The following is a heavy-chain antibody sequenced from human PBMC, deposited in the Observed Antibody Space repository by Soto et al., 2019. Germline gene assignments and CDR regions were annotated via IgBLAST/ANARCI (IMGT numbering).Heavy chain of an antibody. Sequence: GGSLRLSCAASGFTFSSYWMSWVRQAPGKGLEWVANIKQDGSDKYYVDSVKGRFPLSRDNAKNSLQLQMNSLRAEDTAIYFCARVAYGNGWIFDYWGRGTLVTVSS. V-gene: IGHV3-7*04. CDR3: ARVAYGNGWIFDY. CDR2: IKQDGSDK. D-gene: IGHD6-19*01. J-gene: IGHJ4*01. CDR1: GFTFSSYW.